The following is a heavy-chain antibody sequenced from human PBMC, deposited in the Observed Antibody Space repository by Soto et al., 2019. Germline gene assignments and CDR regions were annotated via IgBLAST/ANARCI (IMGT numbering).Heavy chain of an antibody. D-gene: IGHD3-10*01. CDR1: GFTFSNAW. V-gene: IGHV3-15*01. CDR3: ARGSTDSYPGSRIFAF. J-gene: IGHJ4*02. Sequence: PGGSLRLSCAASGFTFSNAWMNWVRQAPGKGLAWVGRIKGKTDGGTTDYAAPVKGRFTISRDDSENTLYVQMNSLKTEDTALYYCARGSTDSYPGSRIFAFWGRGTLVTVSS. CDR2: IKGKTDGGTT.